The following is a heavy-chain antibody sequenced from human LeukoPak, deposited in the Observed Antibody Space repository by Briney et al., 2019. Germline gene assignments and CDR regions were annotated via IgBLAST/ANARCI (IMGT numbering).Heavy chain of an antibody. CDR3: ARESLTWLQSRTSWFDP. CDR1: GGSFSGYF. D-gene: IGHD5-24*01. J-gene: IGHJ5*02. CDR2: IYYSGST. Sequence: SETLSLTCAVYGGSFSGYFWGWIRQPPGKGLEWIGTIYYSGSTYYNPSLKSRVTISVDSSKNQFSLRLSSVTAADTAVYYCARESLTWLQSRTSWFDPWGQGTLVTVSS. V-gene: IGHV4-34*01.